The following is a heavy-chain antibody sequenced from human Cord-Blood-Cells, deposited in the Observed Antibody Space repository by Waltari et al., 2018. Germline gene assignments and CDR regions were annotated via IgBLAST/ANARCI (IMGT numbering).Heavy chain of an antibody. CDR3: ARGRRGELPFDY. Sequence: QVQLQQWGSGLLTPSETLSLTCAVYGGSFSGSYWSWIRQPPGKGLEWIGEINHSGSTNYNPSLKSRVTISVDTSKNQFSLKLSSVTAADTAVYYCARGRRGELPFDYWGQGTLVTVSS. J-gene: IGHJ4*02. CDR1: GGSFSGSY. CDR2: INHSGST. V-gene: IGHV4-34*01. D-gene: IGHD1-26*01.